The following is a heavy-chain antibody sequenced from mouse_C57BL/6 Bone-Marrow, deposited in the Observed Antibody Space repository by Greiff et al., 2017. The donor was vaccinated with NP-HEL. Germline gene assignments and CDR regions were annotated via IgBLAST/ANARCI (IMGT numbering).Heavy chain of an antibody. Sequence: EVQGVESGGGLVKPGGSLKLSCAASGFTFSDYGMHWVRQAPEKGLEWVAYISSGSSTIYYADTVKGRFTISRDNAKNTLFLQMTSLRSEDTAMYYCARDLIYYGSSPYYFDYWGQGTTLTVSS. CDR3: ARDLIYYGSSPYYFDY. V-gene: IGHV5-17*01. CDR2: ISSGSSTI. CDR1: GFTFSDYG. D-gene: IGHD1-1*01. J-gene: IGHJ2*01.